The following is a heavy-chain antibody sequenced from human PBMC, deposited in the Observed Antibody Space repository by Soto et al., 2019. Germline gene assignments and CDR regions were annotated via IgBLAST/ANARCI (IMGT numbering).Heavy chain of an antibody. CDR1: GYTFTGYY. CDR2: INPNSGGT. J-gene: IGHJ3*02. CDR3: ARSYSSQLPTHAFDI. D-gene: IGHD6-19*01. Sequence: GASVKVSCKASGYTFTGYYMHWVRQAPGQGLEWMGWINPNSGGTNYAQKFQGWVTMTRDTSISTAYMELSRLRSDDTAVYYCARSYSSQLPTHAFDIWGQGTMVTVSS. V-gene: IGHV1-2*04.